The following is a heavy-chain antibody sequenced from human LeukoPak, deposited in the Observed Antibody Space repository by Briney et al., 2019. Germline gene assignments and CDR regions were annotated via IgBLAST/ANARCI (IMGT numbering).Heavy chain of an antibody. J-gene: IGHJ4*02. D-gene: IGHD1-7*01. Sequence: RGSLRLSCAASGFTFSSYWMHWVRQAPGKGLVWVSRINSDGSSTSYADSVKGRFTISRDNAKNTLYLQMNSLRAEDTAVYYCARGFYNWNFPGFDYWGQGTLVTVSS. CDR1: GFTFSSYW. CDR2: INSDGSST. V-gene: IGHV3-74*01. CDR3: ARGFYNWNFPGFDY.